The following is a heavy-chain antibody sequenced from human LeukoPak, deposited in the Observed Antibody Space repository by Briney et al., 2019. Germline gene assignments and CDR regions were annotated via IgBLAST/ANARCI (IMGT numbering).Heavy chain of an antibody. V-gene: IGHV4-39*07. CDR1: GGAITSTAYY. D-gene: IGHD1-26*01. CDR3: ARAGSYSVFDY. Sequence: SETLSLTCTVSGGAITSTAYYWGWIRQSPGKGLEWIASINYSGNTYYNPSLQSRVTISVDTSKNQISLRLGSVTAADTAVYYCARAGSYSVFDYWGQGTLVTVSS. J-gene: IGHJ4*02. CDR2: INYSGNT.